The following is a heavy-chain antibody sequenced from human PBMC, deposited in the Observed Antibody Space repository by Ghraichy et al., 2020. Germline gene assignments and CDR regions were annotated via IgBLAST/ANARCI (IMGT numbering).Heavy chain of an antibody. CDR3: ARRWDGWFDP. D-gene: IGHD1-26*01. V-gene: IGHV1-8*03. CDR2: MNPNSGNT. Sequence: ASVKVPCKASGYTFTSYDINWVRQATGQGLEWMGWMNPNSGNTGYAQKFQGRVTITRNISISTAYMELSSLRSEDTAVYYCARRWDGWFDPWGQGTLVTVSS. CDR1: GYTFTSYD. J-gene: IGHJ5*02.